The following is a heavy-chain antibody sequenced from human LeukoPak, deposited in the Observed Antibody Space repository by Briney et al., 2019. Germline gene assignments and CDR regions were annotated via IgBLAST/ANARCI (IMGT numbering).Heavy chain of an antibody. Sequence: SVKVSCKASGGTFSSYAISWVRQAPGQGLEWMGRIIPILGIANYARKFQGRVTITADKSTSTAYMELSSLRSEDTAVYYCASPLYCSSASCPPGGYWGQGTLVTVSS. J-gene: IGHJ4*02. CDR2: IIPILGIA. V-gene: IGHV1-69*04. CDR1: GGTFSSYA. CDR3: ASPLYCSSASCPPGGY. D-gene: IGHD2-2*01.